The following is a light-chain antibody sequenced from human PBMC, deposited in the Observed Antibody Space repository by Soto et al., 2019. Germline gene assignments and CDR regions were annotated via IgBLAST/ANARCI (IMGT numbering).Light chain of an antibody. V-gene: IGLV2-14*01. J-gene: IGLJ3*02. CDR2: EVS. CDR1: STDVGAYKY. CDR3: SSNTSSTTLV. Sequence: QSVLTQPASVSGSPGQSISISCTGTSTDVGAYKYVSWYQQHPDKAPKLMIYEVSNRPTGVSNRFSGSKSGNTASLIISGLQAEDEADYYCSSNTSSTTLVFGGGTELTVL.